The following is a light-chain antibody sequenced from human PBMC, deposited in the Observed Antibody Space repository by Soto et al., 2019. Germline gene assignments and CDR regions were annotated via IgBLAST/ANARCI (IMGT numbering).Light chain of an antibody. CDR2: EDN. J-gene: IGLJ3*02. CDR3: QSYDANTQV. V-gene: IGLV6-57*01. CDR1: SGSIASHY. Sequence: NFMLTQPHSVSESPGQTVIISCTRSSGSIASHYVQWYQQRPGSSPTTVIYEDNQRPSGVPDRFSGSIDSSSNSASLTISGLETEDEADYYCQSYDANTQVFGGGTKLTVL.